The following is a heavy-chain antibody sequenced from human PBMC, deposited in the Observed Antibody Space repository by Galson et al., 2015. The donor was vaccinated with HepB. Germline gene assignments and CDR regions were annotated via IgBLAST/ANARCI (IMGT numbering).Heavy chain of an antibody. V-gene: IGHV1-69*13. D-gene: IGHD3-22*01. CDR1: GGTFSSYA. J-gene: IGHJ5*02. CDR2: IIPIFGTA. Sequence: SVKVSCKASGGTFSSYAISWVRQAPGQGLEWMGGIIPIFGTANYAQKFQGRVTITADESTSTAYMELSSLRSEDTAVYYCARDPTYYYDSSGYYHPGWFDPWGQGTLVTVSS. CDR3: ARDPTYYYDSSGYYHPGWFDP.